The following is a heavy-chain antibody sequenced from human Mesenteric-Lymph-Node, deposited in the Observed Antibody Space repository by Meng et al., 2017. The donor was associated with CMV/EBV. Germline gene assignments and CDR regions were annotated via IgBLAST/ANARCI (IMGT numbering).Heavy chain of an antibody. J-gene: IGHJ4*02. V-gene: IGHV3-43D*03. CDR2: ISWDGGSI. Sequence: GGSLRLSCAASGFTFDDYAMHWVRQAPGKGLEWVSLISWDGGSIYYADSVKGRFTISRDNSKNSLYLQMNSLRAEDTALYYCAKADGYNPHNIDYWGQGTLVTVSS. CDR3: AKADGYNPHNIDY. CDR1: GFTFDDYA. D-gene: IGHD5-24*01.